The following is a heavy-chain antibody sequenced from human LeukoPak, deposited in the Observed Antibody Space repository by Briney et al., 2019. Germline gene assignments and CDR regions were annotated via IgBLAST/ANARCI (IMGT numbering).Heavy chain of an antibody. V-gene: IGHV4-4*07. J-gene: IGHJ6*03. CDR1: GGSISSYY. CDR3: ARDQVIPELWPSSYYYMDV. D-gene: IGHD3-10*01. Sequence: NPSETLSLTCTASGGSISSYYWSWIRQPAGKGLEWIGRIYTSGSTNYNPSLKNRLTISVDTSKNQFSLKLSSVTAADTAVYYCARDQVIPELWPSSYYYMDVWGKGTTVTISS. CDR2: IYTSGST.